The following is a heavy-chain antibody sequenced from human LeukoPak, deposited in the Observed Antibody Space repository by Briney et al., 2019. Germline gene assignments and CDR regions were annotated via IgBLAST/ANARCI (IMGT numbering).Heavy chain of an antibody. J-gene: IGHJ2*01. V-gene: IGHV3-21*01. CDR3: ARSGYDFWSGYYETWYFDL. CDR1: GFTFSSYS. D-gene: IGHD3-3*01. CDR2: ISSSSSYI. Sequence: GGSLRLSCAASGFTFSSYSMNWVRQAPGKGLEWVSSISSSSSYIYYADSVKGRFTISRDNAKNSLYLQMNSPRAEDTAVYYCARSGYDFWSGYYETWYFDLWGRGTLVTVSS.